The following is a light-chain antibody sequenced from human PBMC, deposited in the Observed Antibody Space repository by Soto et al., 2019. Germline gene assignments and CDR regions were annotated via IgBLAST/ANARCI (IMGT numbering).Light chain of an antibody. CDR3: QQYGYSPIT. Sequence: EIVLTQSPGTLSLSPGERATLSCRASQIVSSGYVAWYQQKPGQTPKLLVYEASSRAAGIPDKFSGSGSGTDFTLTIDGLEPEDFAVYYCQQYGYSPITFGQGTRLEIK. CDR1: QIVSSGY. CDR2: EAS. V-gene: IGKV3-20*01. J-gene: IGKJ5*01.